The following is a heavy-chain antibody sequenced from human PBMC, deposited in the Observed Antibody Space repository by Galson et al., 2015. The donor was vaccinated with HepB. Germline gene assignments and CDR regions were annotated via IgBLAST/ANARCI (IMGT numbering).Heavy chain of an antibody. Sequence: SLRLSCAASGFTFNNFWMSWVRQAPGKGLEWVANIKLDGSEVNYVDSVKGRFTISRDNAKNLLFLQMNGLRAEDTAVYYCARGVWGFFDYWGQGTLASVSS. J-gene: IGHJ4*02. CDR3: ARGVWGFFDY. D-gene: IGHD6-13*01. CDR2: IKLDGSEV. CDR1: GFTFNNFW. V-gene: IGHV3-7*03.